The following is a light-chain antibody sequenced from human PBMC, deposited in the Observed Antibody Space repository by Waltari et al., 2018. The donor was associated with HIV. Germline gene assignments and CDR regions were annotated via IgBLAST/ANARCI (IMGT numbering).Light chain of an antibody. J-gene: IGKJ2*01. V-gene: IGKV1-39*01. CDR1: QNIIKY. Sequence: DIQMTQSPSSLSASVGDRVTISCRTSQNIIKYLNWYQQRPGRAPTLLIDTTPRLQSGVPSRFTGGGSGTDFTLTINSLQPEDFATYYCQQGYSSPFTFGPGTKLEIK. CDR3: QQGYSSPFT. CDR2: TTP.